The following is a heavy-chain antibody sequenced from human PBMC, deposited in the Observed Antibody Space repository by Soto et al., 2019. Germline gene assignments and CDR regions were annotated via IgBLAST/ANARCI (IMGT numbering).Heavy chain of an antibody. V-gene: IGHV1-24*01. J-gene: IGHJ4*02. CDR2: FDPEDGET. Sequence: ASVKVSCKVSGYTLTELSMHWVRQAPGKGLEWMGGFDPEDGETIYAQKFQGRVTMTEGTSTDTAYMELSSLRSEDTAVYYCASFSVSPTGIAAAGTNDRGQGPLVTVSS. CDR1: GYTLTELS. CDR3: ASFSVSPTGIAAAGTND. D-gene: IGHD6-13*01.